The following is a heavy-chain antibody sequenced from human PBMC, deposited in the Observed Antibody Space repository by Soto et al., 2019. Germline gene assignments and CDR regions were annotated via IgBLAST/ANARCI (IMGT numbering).Heavy chain of an antibody. CDR1: GGSISSSSYY. V-gene: IGHV4-39*01. CDR3: ARGPSGDKVDY. D-gene: IGHD7-27*01. Sequence: LETLSLTCTVSGGSISSSSYYWGWIRQPPGKGLEWIGSIYYSGSTYYNPSLKSRVTISVDTSKNQFSLKLSSVTAADTAVYYCARGPSGDKVDYWGQGTLVT. J-gene: IGHJ4*02. CDR2: IYYSGST.